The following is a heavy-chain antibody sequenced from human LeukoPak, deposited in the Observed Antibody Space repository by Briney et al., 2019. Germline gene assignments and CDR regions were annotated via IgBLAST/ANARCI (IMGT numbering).Heavy chain of an antibody. CDR1: GGSFNGYY. Sequence: PSETLSLTCAVYGGSFNGYYWSWIRQPPGKGLEWIGEINHSGSTNYNPSLKSRVTISVDTSKNQFSLKLSSVTAADTAVYYCARGRRSGKLVVPAAKRYNWFDPWGQGTLVTVSS. CDR2: INHSGST. V-gene: IGHV4-34*01. J-gene: IGHJ5*02. CDR3: ARGRRSGKLVVPAAKRYNWFDP. D-gene: IGHD2-2*01.